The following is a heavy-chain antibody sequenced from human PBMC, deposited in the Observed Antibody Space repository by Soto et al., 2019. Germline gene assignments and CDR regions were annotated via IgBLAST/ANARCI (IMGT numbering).Heavy chain of an antibody. Sequence: SETLSLTCTVSGGPISSSSYYWGWIRQPPGKGLEWIGSIYYSGSTYHNPSLKSRVAISVDTSKNQFSLKLSSVTAADTAVYYCARPKGWLSPFDYWGQGTLVTVSS. D-gene: IGHD6-19*01. CDR1: GGPISSSSYY. J-gene: IGHJ4*02. V-gene: IGHV4-39*01. CDR2: IYYSGST. CDR3: ARPKGWLSPFDY.